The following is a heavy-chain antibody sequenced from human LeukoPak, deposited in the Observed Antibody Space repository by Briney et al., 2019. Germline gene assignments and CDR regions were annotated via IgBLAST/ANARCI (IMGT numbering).Heavy chain of an antibody. CDR2: IYSGGST. J-gene: IGHJ6*02. CDR3: ARDGAGTDLDGMDV. Sequence: PGGSLRLSCAASGFTVSSNYMSWVRQAPGKGLEWVLVIYSGGSTYYADSVKGRFTISRDNSKNTLYLQMNSLRAEDTAVYYCARDGAGTDLDGMDVWGQGTTVTVSS. D-gene: IGHD1-7*01. V-gene: IGHV3-53*01. CDR1: GFTVSSNY.